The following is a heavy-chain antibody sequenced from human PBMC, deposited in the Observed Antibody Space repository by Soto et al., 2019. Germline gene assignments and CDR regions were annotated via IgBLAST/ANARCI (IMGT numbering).Heavy chain of an antibody. D-gene: IGHD2-2*01. Sequence: EVQLLQSGGGVVQPGESLRLSCAASGFIFSSYTMSWVRQAPGKGLEWVSVISGSGGSPYHADSEQGRFTISRDNAKNTLYLQMNSLRAEDTAIYYCAKARCSSDTCYVPDYWGQGTLVTVSS. CDR2: ISGSGGSP. V-gene: IGHV3-23*01. CDR1: GFIFSSYT. J-gene: IGHJ4*02. CDR3: AKARCSSDTCYVPDY.